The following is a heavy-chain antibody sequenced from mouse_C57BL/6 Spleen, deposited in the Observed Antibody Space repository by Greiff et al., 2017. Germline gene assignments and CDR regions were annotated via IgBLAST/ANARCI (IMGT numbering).Heavy chain of an antibody. CDR1: GYTFTDYY. CDR3: AREGYYYGSSYDY. Sequence: EVQLQQSGPELVKPGASVKISCKASGYTFTDYYMNWVKQSHGKSLEWIGDINPNNGGTSYNQKFKGKATLTVDKSSSTAYMQLSSLTSEDSAVYYCAREGYYYGSSYDYWGQGTTLTVSS. CDR2: INPNNGGT. D-gene: IGHD1-1*01. V-gene: IGHV1-26*01. J-gene: IGHJ2*01.